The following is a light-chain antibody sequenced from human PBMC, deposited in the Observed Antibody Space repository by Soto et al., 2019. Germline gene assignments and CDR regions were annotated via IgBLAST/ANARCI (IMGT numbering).Light chain of an antibody. V-gene: IGLV2-14*01. J-gene: IGLJ2*01. CDR2: EVT. CDR3: SSYTRGSTVI. CDR1: RSDVGGYNY. Sequence: QSALTQPASVSGSPGQSITISCTGTRSDVGGYNYVSWYQHHPGKAPKLLIYEVTNRPAEVSNRFSGSKSGITASLTISGLQSEDEADYYCSSYTRGSTVIFGGGTKLTVL.